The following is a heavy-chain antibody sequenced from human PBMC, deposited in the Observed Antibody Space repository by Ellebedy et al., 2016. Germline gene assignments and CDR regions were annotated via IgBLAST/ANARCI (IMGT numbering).Heavy chain of an antibody. CDR1: GFIFGSSA. CDR2: ISPTSDWT. CDR3: AKGGTGDHGH. D-gene: IGHD7-27*01. V-gene: IGHV3-23*01. Sequence: GGSLRLSCVGSGFIFGSSALCWVLQAPGKGLEWVSAISPTSDWTPYAGSVTGQITVSIANSKSMMYLQMNSLRVEAPAIYYCAKGGTGDHGHWGQGILVTVSS. J-gene: IGHJ4*02.